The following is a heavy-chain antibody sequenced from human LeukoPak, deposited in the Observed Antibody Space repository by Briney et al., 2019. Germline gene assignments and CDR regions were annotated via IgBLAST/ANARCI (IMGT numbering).Heavy chain of an antibody. CDR3: ARGTYYYDSSGSLVGY. D-gene: IGHD3-22*01. CDR1: GYTFTSYG. Sequence: GASVKVSCKASGYTFTSYGISWVRQAPGQGLEWMGWMNPNSGNTGYAQKFQGRVTMTRNTSISTAYMELSSLRSEDTAVYYCARGTYYYDSSGSLVGYWGQGTLVTVSS. J-gene: IGHJ4*02. CDR2: MNPNSGNT. V-gene: IGHV1-8*02.